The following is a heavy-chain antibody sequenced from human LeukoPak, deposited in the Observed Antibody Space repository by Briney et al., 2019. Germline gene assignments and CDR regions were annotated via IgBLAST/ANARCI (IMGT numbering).Heavy chain of an antibody. V-gene: IGHV3-23*01. Sequence: TGGSLRLSCAASGFTFSSYAMSWVRQAPGKGLEWVSAISGSGGGTYYADSVKGRFTTSRDNSKNTLYLQMNSLRAEDTAVYYCATIAIGAFTQDYWGQGTLVTVSS. CDR3: ATIAIGAFTQDY. D-gene: IGHD3-16*01. CDR2: ISGSGGGT. CDR1: GFTFSSYA. J-gene: IGHJ4*02.